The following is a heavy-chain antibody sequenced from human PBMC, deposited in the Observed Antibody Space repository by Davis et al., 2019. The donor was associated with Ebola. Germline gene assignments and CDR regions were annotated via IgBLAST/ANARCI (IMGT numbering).Heavy chain of an antibody. CDR1: GFTFSNAW. V-gene: IGHV3-15*01. CDR3: ARWGEGWLRFSRYYGMDV. CDR2: IKSKTDGGTT. D-gene: IGHD5-12*01. Sequence: GGSLRLSCAASGFTFSNAWMSWVRQAPGKGLEWVGRIKSKTDGGTTDYAAPVKGRFTISRDDSKNTLYLQMNSLKTEDTAVYYCARWGEGWLRFSRYYGMDVWGQGTTVTVSS. J-gene: IGHJ6*02.